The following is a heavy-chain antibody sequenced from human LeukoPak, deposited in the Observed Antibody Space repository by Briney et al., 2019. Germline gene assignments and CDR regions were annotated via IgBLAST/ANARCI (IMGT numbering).Heavy chain of an antibody. Sequence: PGGSLRLSCAASVFTFSTYGMNWVRQAPGKGLEWVSYISHTSDAIYYPDSVKGRFTISRDNAKNSLYLQMNSLRDEDTAVYYCARASPSGYDYWGQGTLVTVSS. CDR1: VFTFSTYG. V-gene: IGHV3-48*02. D-gene: IGHD3-22*01. CDR3: ARASPSGYDY. J-gene: IGHJ4*02. CDR2: ISHTSDAI.